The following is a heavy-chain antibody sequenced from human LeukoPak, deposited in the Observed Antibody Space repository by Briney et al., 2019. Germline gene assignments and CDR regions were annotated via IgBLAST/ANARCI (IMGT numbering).Heavy chain of an antibody. D-gene: IGHD6-19*01. CDR3: AKDSRLKRSYSSGWNLFDY. J-gene: IGHJ4*02. CDR1: GFTSSSYG. CDR2: ISYDGSNK. V-gene: IGHV3-30*18. Sequence: GRSLRLSCAASGFTSSSYGMHWVRQAPGKGLEWVAVISYDGSNKYYADSVKGRFTISRDNSKNTLYLQMNSLRAEDTAVYYCAKDSRLKRSYSSGWNLFDYWGQGTLVTVSS.